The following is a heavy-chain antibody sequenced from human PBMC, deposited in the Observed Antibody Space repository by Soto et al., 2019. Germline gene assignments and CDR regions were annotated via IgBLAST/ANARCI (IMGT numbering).Heavy chain of an antibody. Sequence: PSETLSLTCTVSGGSISSYYWSWIRQPPGKGLEWIGYIYYSGSTNYNPSLKSRVTISVDTSKNQFSLKLSSVTAADTAVYYCARDSTGYYYYYGRDVWGQGTRVTFSS. CDR2: IYYSGST. CDR3: ARDSTGYYYYYGRDV. V-gene: IGHV4-59*01. D-gene: IGHD4-17*01. CDR1: GGSISSYY. J-gene: IGHJ6*02.